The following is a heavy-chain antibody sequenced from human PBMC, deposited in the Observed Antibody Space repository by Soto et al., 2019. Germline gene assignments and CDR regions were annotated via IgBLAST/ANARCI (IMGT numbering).Heavy chain of an antibody. J-gene: IGHJ6*02. V-gene: IGHV1-69*01. CDR3: ARASSTVTPMQSSNYYYYYGMDV. CDR1: GGTFSSYA. D-gene: IGHD4-17*01. Sequence: QVQLVQSGAEVKKPGSSVKVSCKASGGTFSSYAISWVRQAPGQGLEWMGGIIPIFGTANYAQKFQGRVTITADESTSTAYMELSSLRSEDTAVYYCARASSTVTPMQSSNYYYYYGMDVWGQGTTVTVSS. CDR2: IIPIFGTA.